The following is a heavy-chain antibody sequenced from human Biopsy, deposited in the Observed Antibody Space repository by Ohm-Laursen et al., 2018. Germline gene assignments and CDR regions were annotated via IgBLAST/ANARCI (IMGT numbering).Heavy chain of an antibody. D-gene: IGHD3-22*01. CDR3: TKNTQWEGSGYLDALHI. Sequence: SLRLSCAASGFRFDNTGMHWVRQGPGKGLEWVAGISWSSDSITYAKSVTGRFTISRDNGENSLYLQMSSLRPEDTALYYCTKNTQWEGSGYLDALHIGGHGAMVTVSS. V-gene: IGHV3-9*01. J-gene: IGHJ3*02. CDR2: ISWSSDSI. CDR1: GFRFDNTG.